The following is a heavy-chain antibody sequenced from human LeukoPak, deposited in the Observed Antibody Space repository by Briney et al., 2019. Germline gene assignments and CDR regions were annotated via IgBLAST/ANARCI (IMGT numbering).Heavy chain of an antibody. CDR1: GFTFSSYS. D-gene: IGHD3-22*01. CDR2: ISSSSSYI. J-gene: IGHJ2*01. Sequence: GGSLRLSCAASGFTFSSYSMNWVRQAPGKGLEWVSSISSSSSYIYYADSVKGRFTISRDNAKNSLYLQMNSLRAEDTAVYYCAKALWGYDSSGYYMGLGYFDLWGRGTLVTVSS. CDR3: AKALWGYDSSGYYMGLGYFDL. V-gene: IGHV3-21*04.